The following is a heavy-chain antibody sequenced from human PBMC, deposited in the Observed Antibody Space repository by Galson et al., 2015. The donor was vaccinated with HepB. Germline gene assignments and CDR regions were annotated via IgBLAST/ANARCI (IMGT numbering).Heavy chain of an antibody. J-gene: IGHJ3*02. V-gene: IGHV1-8*01. D-gene: IGHD2-15*01. CDR2: MNPNSGNT. CDR1: GYTFTSYD. CDR3: ARLDIVVVVAATSGVGAFDI. Sequence: SVKVSCKASGYTFTSYDINWVRQATGQGLEWMGWMNPNSGNTGYAQKFQGRVTMTRNTSISTAYMELSSLRSEDTAVYYCARLDIVVVVAATSGVGAFDIWGQGTMVTVSS.